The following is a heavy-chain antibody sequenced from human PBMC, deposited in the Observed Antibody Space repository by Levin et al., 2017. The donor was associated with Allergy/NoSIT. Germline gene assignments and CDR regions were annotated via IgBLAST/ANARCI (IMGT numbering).Heavy chain of an antibody. V-gene: IGHV4-39*01. CDR3: AYGKSTSGIN. J-gene: IGHJ4*02. D-gene: IGHD1-1*01. Sequence: GSLRLSCTVSGGSISSSSYYWGWIRQPPGKGLEWIGSIFYSGSTYYNPSLKSRVTISVDTSKNQFSLKLSSVTAADTAVYYCAYGKSTSGINWGQGTLVTVSS. CDR2: IFYSGST. CDR1: GGSISSSSYY.